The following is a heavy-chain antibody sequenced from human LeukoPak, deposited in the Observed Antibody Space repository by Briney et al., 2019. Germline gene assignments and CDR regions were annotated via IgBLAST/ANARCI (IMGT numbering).Heavy chain of an antibody. CDR3: AREGRSGYFDY. D-gene: IGHD3-3*01. CDR1: GFTFSSYA. V-gene: IGHV3-30*04. Sequence: GGSLRLSCAASGFTFSSYAMHWVRQAPGKGLEWVAVISYDGSNKYYADSVKGRFTISRDNSKNTLYLQMNSLRAEDTAVYYCAREGRSGYFDYWGQGTLVTVSS. CDR2: ISYDGSNK. J-gene: IGHJ4*02.